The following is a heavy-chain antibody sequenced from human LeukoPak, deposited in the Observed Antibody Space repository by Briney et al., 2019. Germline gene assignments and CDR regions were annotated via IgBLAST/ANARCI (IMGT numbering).Heavy chain of an antibody. D-gene: IGHD6-13*01. V-gene: IGHV3-74*01. CDR2: INSDGSST. CDR1: GFTFSSYW. Sequence: PGGSLRLSCAASGFTFSSYWMHWVRQAPGKGLVWVSRINSDGSSTSYADSVKGRFTISRDNAKNTLYLQMNSLRAEDTAVYCCARAVGYSSSWSTLYYFDYWGQGTLVTVSS. CDR3: ARAVGYSSSWSTLYYFDY. J-gene: IGHJ4*02.